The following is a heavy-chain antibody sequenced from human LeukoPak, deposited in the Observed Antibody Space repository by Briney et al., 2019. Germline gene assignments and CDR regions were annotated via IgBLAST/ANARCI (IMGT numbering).Heavy chain of an antibody. D-gene: IGHD2-15*01. CDR1: GFTLSTYW. J-gene: IGHJ4*02. Sequence: GGSLRLSCAASGFTLSTYWMEWVRQAPGKGLVRVSRIHSDGRTTSYADSVKGRFTISRDNAKNTLYLQMDSLRAEDTAVYYCATWGYCDSGTCDPGWGQGALVTVSS. CDR3: ATWGYCDSGTCDPG. V-gene: IGHV3-74*01. CDR2: IHSDGRTT.